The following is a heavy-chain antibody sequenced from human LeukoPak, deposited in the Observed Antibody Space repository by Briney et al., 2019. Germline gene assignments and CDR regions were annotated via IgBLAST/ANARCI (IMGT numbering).Heavy chain of an antibody. CDR1: GFTLSSHS. J-gene: IGHJ4*02. Sequence: GGSPRLSCAASGFTLSSHSLMWVRQAPGKGLEWVSSISPDSGYIYYADSVKGRFTISRDNAENSLFLQMNSLGAEDTAVYYCAPFSAVTHYYFDYWGQGTLATVSS. V-gene: IGHV3-21*01. CDR2: ISPDSGYI. D-gene: IGHD6-13*01. CDR3: APFSAVTHYYFDY.